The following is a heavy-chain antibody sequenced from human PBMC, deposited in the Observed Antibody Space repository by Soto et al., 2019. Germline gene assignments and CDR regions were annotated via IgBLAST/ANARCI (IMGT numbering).Heavy chain of an antibody. D-gene: IGHD6-13*01. CDR2: ISGSGAGT. V-gene: IGHV3-23*01. J-gene: IGHJ4*02. CDR3: AKGAATGGDYFDY. Sequence: EVQLLESGGGLVQPGGSLRLSCAASGFTFSSHAMTWVRQAPGKGLEWVSTISGSGAGTYYADSVKGRFTVSRDNSKNTLYLQINSLRAEDTAVYYCAKGAATGGDYFDYWGQGTLVTVSS. CDR1: GFTFSSHA.